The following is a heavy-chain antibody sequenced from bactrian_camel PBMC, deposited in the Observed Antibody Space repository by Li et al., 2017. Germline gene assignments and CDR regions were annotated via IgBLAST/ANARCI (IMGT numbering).Heavy chain of an antibody. CDR1: GYRQSSKC. Sequence: VQLVESGGGSVQAGGSLRLSCSASGYRQSSKCIGRFRQAPGREREGVAAIDTGDGSTYYLNSVKGRVTISRDSAKKELYLQLNSLKSEDTARYYCAGAPLTHGPSTFSYWGQGTQVTVS. J-gene: IGHJ6*01. CDR2: IDTGDGST. D-gene: IGHD3*01. CDR3: AGAPLTHGPSTFSY. V-gene: IGHV3S54*01.